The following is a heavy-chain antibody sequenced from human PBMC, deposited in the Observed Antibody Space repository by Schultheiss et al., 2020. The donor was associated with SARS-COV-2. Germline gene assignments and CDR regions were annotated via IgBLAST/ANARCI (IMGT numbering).Heavy chain of an antibody. Sequence: GGSLRLSCAASGFTVSSNYMSWVRQAPGKGLEWVSVIYSGGSTYYADSVKVRFTISRDNAKNSLYLQMNSLRAEDTALYYCAKDLSPRIAAAGMGAFDIWGQGTMVTVSS. J-gene: IGHJ3*02. CDR3: AKDLSPRIAAAGMGAFDI. D-gene: IGHD6-13*01. CDR1: GFTVSSNY. CDR2: IYSGGST. V-gene: IGHV3-53*05.